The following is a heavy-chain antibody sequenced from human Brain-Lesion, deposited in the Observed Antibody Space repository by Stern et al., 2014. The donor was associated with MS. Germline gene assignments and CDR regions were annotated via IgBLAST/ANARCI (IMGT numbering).Heavy chain of an antibody. CDR1: EKILTGYI. CDR2: SNPTTGAQ. V-gene: IGHV1-2*02. J-gene: IGHJ6*02. D-gene: IGHD3-3*01. CDR3: ARDQRGITIFGVVTDYYYLGMDV. Sequence: QVQLVQSGAEVKKPGPQGKVPSKLSEKILTGYINTWGEQPLDKGFNGREWSNPTTGAQKYAQKFQGRVTMSRDTSISTAYVELSSLTSDDTAVYYCARDQRGITIFGVVTDYYYLGMDVWGQGTTVTVSS.